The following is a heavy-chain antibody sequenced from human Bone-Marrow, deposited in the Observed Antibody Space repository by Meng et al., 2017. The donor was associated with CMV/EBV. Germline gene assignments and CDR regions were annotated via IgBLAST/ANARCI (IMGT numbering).Heavy chain of an antibody. D-gene: IGHD2-2*01. J-gene: IGHJ5*02. CDR2: IIPIFGTA. CDR3: ATDIVVVPAAIRSPRFDP. CDR1: GGTFSSYA. V-gene: IGHV1-69*05. Sequence: SVKVSCKASGGTFSSYAISWARQAPGQGLEWMGGIIPIFGTANYAQKFQGRVTITTDESTSTAYMELSSLRSEDTAVYYCATDIVVVPAAIRSPRFDPWGEGTLVTVSS.